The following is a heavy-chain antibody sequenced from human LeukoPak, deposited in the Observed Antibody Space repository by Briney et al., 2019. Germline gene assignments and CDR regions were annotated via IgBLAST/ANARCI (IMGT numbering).Heavy chain of an antibody. J-gene: IGHJ4*02. Sequence: PGESLRLSCAASGFTFSSFWMNWVRQAPGKGLEWVANIKQDGSEKNYVDSVKGRFIISRDNAKNSLYLQMNTLRADDTAVYYCARDGFGTGSNWGQGTLVTVSS. CDR3: ARDGFGTGSN. D-gene: IGHD3-16*01. V-gene: IGHV3-7*03. CDR1: GFTFSSFW. CDR2: IKQDGSEK.